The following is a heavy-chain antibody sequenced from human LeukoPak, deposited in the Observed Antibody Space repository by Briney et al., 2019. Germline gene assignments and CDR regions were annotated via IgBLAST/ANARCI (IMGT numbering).Heavy chain of an antibody. J-gene: IGHJ5*02. CDR2: ISAYNGNT. D-gene: IGHD6-6*01. Sequence: ASVKVSCKASGYTFTSYGISWVRQAPGQGLEWMGWISAYNGNTNYAQKLQGRVTMTTDTSTSTAYIELRSLRSDDTAVYYCARDREYSSSSWFVPWGQGTLVTVSS. V-gene: IGHV1-18*01. CDR1: GYTFTSYG. CDR3: ARDREYSSSSWFVP.